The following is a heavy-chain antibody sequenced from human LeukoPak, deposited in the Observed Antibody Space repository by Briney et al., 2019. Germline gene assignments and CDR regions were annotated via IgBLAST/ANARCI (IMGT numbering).Heavy chain of an antibody. Sequence: SGTLSLTCAVSGGSISSSNWWSWVRQPPGKGLEWIGEIYHSGSTNYNPSLKSRVTISVDTSKNQFSLKLSSVTAADTAVYYCARDRKGLVRGTTDYYYYYGMDAWGQGTTVTVSS. CDR1: GGSISSSNW. D-gene: IGHD3-10*01. CDR3: ARDRKGLVRGTTDYYYYYGMDA. V-gene: IGHV4-4*02. J-gene: IGHJ6*02. CDR2: IYHSGST.